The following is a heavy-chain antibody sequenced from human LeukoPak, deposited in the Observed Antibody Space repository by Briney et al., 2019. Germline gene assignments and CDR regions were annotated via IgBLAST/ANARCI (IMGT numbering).Heavy chain of an antibody. V-gene: IGHV3-30-3*01. CDR3: ARARARYNWSPFDY. Sequence: PGGSLRLSCAASGFTFSSCAMHWVRQAPGKGLEWVEVISYDGSNKYYADSVKGRFTISRDNSKNTLYLQMNSLRAGDTAVYYCARARARYNWSPFDYWGQGTLVTVCS. D-gene: IGHD1-20*01. J-gene: IGHJ4*02. CDR2: ISYDGSNK. CDR1: GFTFSSCA.